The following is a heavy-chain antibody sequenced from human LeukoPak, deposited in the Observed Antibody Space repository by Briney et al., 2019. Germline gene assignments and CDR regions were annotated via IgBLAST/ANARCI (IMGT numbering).Heavy chain of an antibody. D-gene: IGHD5-24*01. CDR3: AREGDGSYYMDV. CDR2: INEDGSEK. Sequence: PGGSLRLSCAASGFTFSRYWMSWLRQAPGKGLEWVANINEDGSEKYYVDSVKGRFSISRDNAKNSLYLQMNSLRAEDTAVYYCAREGDGSYYMDVWGKGTTVTISS. CDR1: GFTFSRYW. V-gene: IGHV3-7*01. J-gene: IGHJ6*03.